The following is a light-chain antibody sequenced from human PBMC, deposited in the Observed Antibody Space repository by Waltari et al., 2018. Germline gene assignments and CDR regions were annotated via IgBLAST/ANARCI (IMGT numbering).Light chain of an antibody. V-gene: IGLV1-44*01. J-gene: IGLJ1*01. Sequence: QSVLTQPPSASGTPGQRVTISCSGRSSNIGSNVVNWFQQLPGTAPKLLIYSNNLRPSGVPVRFSASRSGTSASLAFGGLQSEDEADYYCGAWDDSRSGYVFGTGTTVTVL. CDR1: SSNIGSNV. CDR3: GAWDDSRSGYV. CDR2: SNN.